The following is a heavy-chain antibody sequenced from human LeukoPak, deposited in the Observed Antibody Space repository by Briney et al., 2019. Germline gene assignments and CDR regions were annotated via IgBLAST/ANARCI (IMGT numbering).Heavy chain of an antibody. CDR3: AKEGELMTYNWFDP. V-gene: IGHV3-33*06. D-gene: IGHD3-16*01. CDR1: GFTFSSYG. CDR2: IWYDGSNK. J-gene: IGHJ5*02. Sequence: PGGSLRLSXAASGFTFSSYGMHWVRQAPGKGLEWVAVIWYDGSNKYYADSVKGRFTISRDNSKNTLYLQMNSLRAEDTAVYYCAKEGELMTYNWFDPWGQGTLVTVSS.